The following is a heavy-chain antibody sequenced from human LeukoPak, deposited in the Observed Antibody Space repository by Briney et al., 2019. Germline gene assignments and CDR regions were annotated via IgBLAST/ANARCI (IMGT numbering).Heavy chain of an antibody. J-gene: IGHJ4*02. CDR1: GGPFRVISSY. Sequence: SETLSLTCTVSGGPFRVISSYGTWIRQPPGKGLEWIGYIYYSGSTNYNPSLKSRVTISVDTSKNQFSLKLSSVTAADTAVYYCARGSYWGQGTLVTVSS. CDR3: ARGSY. CDR2: IYYSGST. V-gene: IGHV4-61*01.